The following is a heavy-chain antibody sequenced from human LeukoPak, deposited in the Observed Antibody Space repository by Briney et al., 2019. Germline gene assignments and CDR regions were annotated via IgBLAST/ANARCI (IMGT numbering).Heavy chain of an antibody. J-gene: IGHJ6*02. V-gene: IGHV3-30*03. CDR3: SRDSLSSCGGDCYSGLDV. CDR1: GFTFSSHG. CDR2: ISFDGSNK. D-gene: IGHD2-21*02. Sequence: PGGSLRLSCVASGFTFSSHGIHWVRQAPGKGLEWVAVISFDGSNKYFADSVKGRFTISRDNSKNTLYLQMNSLRAEDTAVYYCSRDSLSSCGGDCYSGLDVWGQGTTVTVSS.